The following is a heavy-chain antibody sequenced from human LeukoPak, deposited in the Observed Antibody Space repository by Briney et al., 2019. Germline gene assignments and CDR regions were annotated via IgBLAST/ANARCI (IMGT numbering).Heavy chain of an antibody. CDR1: GGSFSGYY. Sequence: PSETLSLTCAVYGGSFSGYYWSWIRQPPGKGLEWIGEINHSGSTNYNPSLKSRVTISVDTSKSQFSLKLSSVTAADTAVYYCARGNRHYGSGSYYNHNWFDPWGQGTLVTVSS. CDR2: INHSGST. V-gene: IGHV4-34*01. CDR3: ARGNRHYGSGSYYNHNWFDP. D-gene: IGHD3-10*01. J-gene: IGHJ5*02.